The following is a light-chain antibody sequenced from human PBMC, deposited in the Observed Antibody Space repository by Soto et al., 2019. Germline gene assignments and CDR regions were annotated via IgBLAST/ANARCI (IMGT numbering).Light chain of an antibody. CDR2: GAS. V-gene: IGKV3-11*01. CDR1: QSVSSN. J-gene: IGKJ4*01. CDR3: QQRSNWPRLT. Sequence: EVVMTQSPDTLSVSPGETATLSCRASQSVSSNLAWYQQKLGQAPRLLIYGASTRATGISARFSGSGSGTEFTLTITSLEPEDFAVYYCQQRSNWPRLTFGGGTKVEIK.